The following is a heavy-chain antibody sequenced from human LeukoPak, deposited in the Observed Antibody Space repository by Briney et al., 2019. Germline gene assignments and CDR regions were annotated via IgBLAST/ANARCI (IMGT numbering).Heavy chain of an antibody. D-gene: IGHD3-22*01. CDR3: ARGSSSGYYLT. V-gene: IGHV4-34*01. CDR1: GFTFSSYA. Sequence: PGGSLRLSCAASGFTFSSYAMSWVRQPPGKGLEWIGEINHSGSTNYNPSLKSRVTISVDTSKNQFSLKLSSVTAADTAVYYCARGSSSGYYLTWGQGTLVTVSS. J-gene: IGHJ4*02. CDR2: INHSGST.